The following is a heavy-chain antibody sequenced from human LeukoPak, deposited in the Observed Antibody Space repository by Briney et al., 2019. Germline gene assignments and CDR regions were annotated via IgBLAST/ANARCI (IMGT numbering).Heavy chain of an antibody. Sequence: GGSLRLSCAASGFTFSDYWMTWVRQAPGKGLEWVANIKQDGSEGYYVDSVKGRFTISRDNAKNSLYLQMNSLRAEDTAVYYCAREGIAATVDYWGQGTLVTVSS. D-gene: IGHD6-13*01. CDR1: GFTFSDYW. V-gene: IGHV3-7*01. J-gene: IGHJ4*02. CDR2: IKQDGSEG. CDR3: AREGIAATVDY.